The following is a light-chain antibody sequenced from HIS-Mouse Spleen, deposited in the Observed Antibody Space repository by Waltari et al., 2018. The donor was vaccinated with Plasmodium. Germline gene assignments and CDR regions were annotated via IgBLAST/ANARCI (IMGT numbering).Light chain of an antibody. CDR3: QAWDSSTVV. CDR2: QDS. CDR1: HLGDKY. V-gene: IGLV3-1*01. Sequence: SYELTQPPSVSVSPGQTASTTCPGDHLGDKYACWYQQKPGQSPVLVIYQDSKRPSGIPERFSGSNSGNTATLTISGTQAMDEADYYCQAWDSSTVVFGGGTKLTVL. J-gene: IGLJ2*01.